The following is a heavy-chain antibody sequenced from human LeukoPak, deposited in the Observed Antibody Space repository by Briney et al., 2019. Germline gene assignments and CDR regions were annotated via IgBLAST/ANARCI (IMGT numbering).Heavy chain of an antibody. CDR2: IYPGDSDT. Sequence: GESLKISCKGSGYSFTSYWIGWVRQMPGKGLEWMGIIYPGDSDTRYSPSFQGQVTISADKSISTAYLQWSSLKASDTAMYYCARAGRYSYGHNWFDPWGQGTQVTVSS. J-gene: IGHJ5*02. CDR3: ARAGRYSYGHNWFDP. D-gene: IGHD5-18*01. V-gene: IGHV5-51*01. CDR1: GYSFTSYW.